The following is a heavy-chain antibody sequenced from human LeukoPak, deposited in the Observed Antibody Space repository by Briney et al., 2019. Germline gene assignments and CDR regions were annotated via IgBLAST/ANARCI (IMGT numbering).Heavy chain of an antibody. CDR3: ARVIGSYGDSAY. D-gene: IGHD3-16*01. CDR2: ISSTSSAI. J-gene: IGHJ4*02. Sequence: PGGSLRLSCTASGFKFSSFSMNWARQAPGKGLEWLSYISSTSSAIYYADSVKGRFTISRDNAKNSLYLQMDSQRAEDTAIYYCARVIGSYGDSAYWGQGTLVTVSS. V-gene: IGHV3-48*04. CDR1: GFKFSSFS.